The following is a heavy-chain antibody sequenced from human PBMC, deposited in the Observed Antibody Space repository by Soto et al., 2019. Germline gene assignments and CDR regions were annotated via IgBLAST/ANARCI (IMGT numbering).Heavy chain of an antibody. Sequence: QVQLVQSGAEEKKPGASVKVSCKASGYTFTSYAMHWVRQAPGQRLEWMGWINAGNGNTKYSQKFQGRVSFTRDTSASKVYMELSSLRSEDMAVYYCARENCIRNSCYFGMDVWGQGTTVTVS. CDR1: GYTFTSYA. CDR2: INAGNGNT. CDR3: ARENCIRNSCYFGMDV. J-gene: IGHJ6*02. V-gene: IGHV1-3*05. D-gene: IGHD2-15*01.